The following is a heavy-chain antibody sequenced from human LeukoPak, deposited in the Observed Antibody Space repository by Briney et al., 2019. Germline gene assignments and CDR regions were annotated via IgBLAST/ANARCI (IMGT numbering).Heavy chain of an antibody. D-gene: IGHD1-14*01. J-gene: IGHJ2*01. CDR3: ARHINYWYFDL. CDR2: MYYIGST. CDR1: SGSINTSNYY. V-gene: IGHV4-39*01. Sequence: SETLSLTCTVSSGSINTSNYYWGWIRQPPGKGLEWIGTMYYIGSTCYNPSLKSRVTISVDTSKNQFSLKLTSVTAADTALHYCARHINYWYFDLWGRGTLVTVSS.